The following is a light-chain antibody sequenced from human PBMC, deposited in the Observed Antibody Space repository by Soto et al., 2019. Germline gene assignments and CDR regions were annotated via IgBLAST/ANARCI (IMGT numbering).Light chain of an antibody. CDR3: QSYDSSLSGYV. CDR2: GNS. Sequence: QSVLTQPPSVSGAPGQRVTISCTGGSSNIGAVYDVHWYQQYPGTAPKLLIYGNSNRPSGVPDRFSGSKSGTSASLAISGLQAEDEADYYCQSYDSSLSGYVFGTGTKLTVL. CDR1: SSNIGAVYD. V-gene: IGLV1-40*01. J-gene: IGLJ1*01.